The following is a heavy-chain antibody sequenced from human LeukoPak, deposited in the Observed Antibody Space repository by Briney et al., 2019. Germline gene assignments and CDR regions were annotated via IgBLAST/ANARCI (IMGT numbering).Heavy chain of an antibody. J-gene: IGHJ4*02. Sequence: GASVKVSCKASGYTFTGYYIHWVRQAPGQGLEWMAWINPSSGDTNYAQKFQGRVTLTTDTSISTAFMELSRLRSDDTAVYYCARIVGYCSSNICFDYWGQGTLVTVSS. V-gene: IGHV1-2*02. CDR2: INPSSGDT. CDR1: GYTFTGYY. CDR3: ARIVGYCSSNICFDY. D-gene: IGHD2-2*01.